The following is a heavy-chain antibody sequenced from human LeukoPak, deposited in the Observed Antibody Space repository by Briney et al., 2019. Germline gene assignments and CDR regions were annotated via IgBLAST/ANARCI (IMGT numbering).Heavy chain of an antibody. CDR2: INQDGGEK. CDR3: ARVGGGDGSGWSTTDY. V-gene: IGHV3-7*01. D-gene: IGHD6-19*01. CDR1: GFTFSSYA. J-gene: IGHJ4*02. Sequence: GGSLRLSCAASGFTFSSYAMSWVRLAPGKGLEWVANINQDGGEKYAVDSAKGRFTISRDNAKNSLYLQMNSLRVEDTAMYYCARVGGGDGSGWSTTDYWGQGTLVTISS.